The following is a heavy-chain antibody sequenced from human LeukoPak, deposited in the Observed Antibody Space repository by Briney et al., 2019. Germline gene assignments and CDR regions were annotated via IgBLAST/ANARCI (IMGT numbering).Heavy chain of an antibody. D-gene: IGHD2/OR15-2a*01. J-gene: IGHJ3*01. CDR1: EFTVSTNY. CDR2: MYTGGST. V-gene: IGHV3-66*01. CDR3: ARYSFQYTNSPLRHDAFDV. Sequence: GGSLRLSCAASEFTVSTNYMGWARQAPGKGLEWVSAMYTGGSTFYSDSVKGRFTISRDTSQNTFFLQMNSLRAEDTAVYYCARYSFQYTNSPLRHDAFDVWGQGMMVTVSS.